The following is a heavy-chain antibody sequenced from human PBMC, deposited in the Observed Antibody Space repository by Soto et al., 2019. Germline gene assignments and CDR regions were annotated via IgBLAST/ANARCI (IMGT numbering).Heavy chain of an antibody. CDR2: ISYSGST. D-gene: IGHD3-3*01. V-gene: IGHV4-59*11. J-gene: IGHJ5*02. CDR3: ARNVGLQHDTGYYDFWSGKNNWFDP. Sequence: SETLSLTCTVSGGSISGHYWSWIRQPPGKGLQYIGYISYSGSTNYNPSLKSRVTISVDTSNNQFSLRLSSVTAADTAVYYCARNVGLQHDTGYYDFWSGKNNWFDPWGQGILVTVSS. CDR1: GGSISGHY.